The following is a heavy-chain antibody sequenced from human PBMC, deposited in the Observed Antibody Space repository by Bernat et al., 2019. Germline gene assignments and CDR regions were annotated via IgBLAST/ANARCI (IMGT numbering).Heavy chain of an antibody. CDR3: ATLVVPAAMIAAAGNRDDY. Sequence: QVQLVQSGAEVKKPGASVKVSCKASGYTFTSYAMHWVRQAPGQRLEWMGWINAGNGNTKYSQKFQGRVPITRDTSASTAYMELSSLRSEDTDVYYCATLVVPAAMIAAAGNRDDYWGQGTLVTVSS. D-gene: IGHD2-2*01. J-gene: IGHJ4*02. CDR1: GYTFTSYA. CDR2: INAGNGNT. V-gene: IGHV1-3*01.